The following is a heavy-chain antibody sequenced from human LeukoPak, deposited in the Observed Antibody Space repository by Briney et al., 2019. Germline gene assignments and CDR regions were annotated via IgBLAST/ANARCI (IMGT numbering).Heavy chain of an antibody. CDR2: INHSGST. Sequence: PSETLSLTCAVYGGSFSGYYWSWIRQPPGKGLEWIGEINHSGSTNYNPSLKSRVTISVDTSKNQFSLKLSFVTAADTAVYYCARGHTYYYDSSGPDYWGQGTLVTVSS. V-gene: IGHV4-34*01. J-gene: IGHJ4*02. CDR3: ARGHTYYYDSSGPDY. D-gene: IGHD3-22*01. CDR1: GGSFSGYY.